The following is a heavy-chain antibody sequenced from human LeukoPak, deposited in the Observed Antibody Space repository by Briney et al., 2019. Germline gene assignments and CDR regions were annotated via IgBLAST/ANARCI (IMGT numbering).Heavy chain of an antibody. J-gene: IGHJ4*02. V-gene: IGHV4-59*01. CDR1: GGSFSGYY. D-gene: IGHD3-22*01. Sequence: SETLSLTCAVYGGSFSGYYWSWTRQPPGKGLEWIGYIYHSGSTNYNPSLKSRVTISVDTSKNQFSLKLSSVTAADTAVYYCARGKYYYDSRPVAGWYFDYWGQGTLVTVSS. CDR3: ARGKYYYDSRPVAGWYFDY. CDR2: IYHSGST.